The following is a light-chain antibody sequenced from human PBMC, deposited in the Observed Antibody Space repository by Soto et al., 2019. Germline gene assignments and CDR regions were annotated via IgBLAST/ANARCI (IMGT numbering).Light chain of an antibody. Sequence: QSVLTQPPSVSAAPGQTVTISCSGSSSNIGNNFVSWYQQLPGTAPKLLLYDNDKRPSGIPDRFSGSKSGTSATLGITGLQTGDEADYYCGTWDSSLSAGLFGGGTKLTVL. J-gene: IGLJ2*01. CDR1: SSNIGNNF. CDR3: GTWDSSLSAGL. V-gene: IGLV1-51*01. CDR2: DND.